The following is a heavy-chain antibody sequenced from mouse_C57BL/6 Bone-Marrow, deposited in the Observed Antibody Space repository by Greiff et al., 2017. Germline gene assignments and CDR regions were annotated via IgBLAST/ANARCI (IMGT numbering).Heavy chain of an antibody. CDR3: TRGDTVGAVDY. V-gene: IGHV1-15*01. D-gene: IGHD1-1*01. J-gene: IGHJ2*01. CDR1: GYTFTDYE. Sequence: VQLQQSGAELVRPGASVTLSCKASGYTFTDYEMHWVKQTPVHGLEWIGAIDPETGGTAYNQKFKGKAILTADKSSSTAYMELRSLTSEDSAVYYCTRGDTVGAVDYWGQGTTLTVSS. CDR2: IDPETGGT.